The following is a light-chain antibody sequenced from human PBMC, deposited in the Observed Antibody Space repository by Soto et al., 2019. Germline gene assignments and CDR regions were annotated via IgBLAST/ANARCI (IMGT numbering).Light chain of an antibody. CDR2: DAS. J-gene: IGKJ3*01. CDR1: QSVSSY. Sequence: TQSPSSLSLSPGERATLSCRASQSVSSYLAWYQQKPGQAPRLLIYDASNRATGIPARFSGSGSGTDFTLTISSLEPEDFAVYYCQQRSNWPPFTFGPGTKVYIK. V-gene: IGKV3-11*01. CDR3: QQRSNWPPFT.